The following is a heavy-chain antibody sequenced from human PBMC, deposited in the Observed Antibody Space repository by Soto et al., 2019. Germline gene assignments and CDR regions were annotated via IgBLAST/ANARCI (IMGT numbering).Heavy chain of an antibody. CDR1: GFSLSTSGVG. CDR2: IYWNDDK. V-gene: IGHV2-5*01. Sequence: QITLKESGPTLVKPTQTLTLTCTFSGFSLSTSGVGVCWIRQPPGKALEWLALIYWNDDKRYSPSLKSRLTITKDTSKNQVVLTMTNMDPVDTATYYCAHRVAAGEFDDWGQGTLVTVSS. J-gene: IGHJ4*02. CDR3: AHRVAAGEFDD. D-gene: IGHD6-13*01.